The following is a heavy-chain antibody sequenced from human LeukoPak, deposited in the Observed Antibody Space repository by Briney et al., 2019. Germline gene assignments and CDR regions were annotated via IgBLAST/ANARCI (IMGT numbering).Heavy chain of an antibody. Sequence: SETLSLNCTVSGGSISSGDYYWSWIRQPPGKGLEWIGNICYSGSTYYNLSLKSRVTISVDTSKNQFSLKLSSVTAAETAVYYCARVGYDSSGYGQEGRLNFDYWGQGTLVTVSS. CDR3: ARVGYDSSGYGQEGRLNFDY. CDR1: GGSISSGDYY. D-gene: IGHD3-22*01. CDR2: ICYSGST. J-gene: IGHJ4*02. V-gene: IGHV4-30-4*08.